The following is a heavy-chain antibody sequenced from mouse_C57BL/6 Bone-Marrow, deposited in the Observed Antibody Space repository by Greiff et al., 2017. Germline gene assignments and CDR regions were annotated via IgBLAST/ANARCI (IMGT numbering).Heavy chain of an antibody. J-gene: IGHJ4*01. CDR1: GYTFTSYW. V-gene: IGHV1-50*01. D-gene: IGHD2-3*01. CDR3: ARDGDY. CDR2: IDPSDSYT. Sequence: QVQLQQPGAELVKPGASVKLSCKASGYTFTSYWMQWVKQRPGQGLEWIGKIDPSDSYTNYNQKFKGKATLTVDTSSSTAYMQLSSLTSEDSAVYYCARDGDYWGQGTSVTVSS.